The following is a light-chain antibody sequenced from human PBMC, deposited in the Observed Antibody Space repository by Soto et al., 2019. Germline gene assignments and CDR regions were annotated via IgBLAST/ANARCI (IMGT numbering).Light chain of an antibody. J-gene: IGKJ4*01. CDR3: QQYNNWPPLT. V-gene: IGKV3-15*01. CDR2: GAS. Sequence: EIVMTQSPATLSVSPGERATLSCRASQSVSSNLAWYQQKPGQAPRLLISGASTRATGIPARFSGSGSGTEFPLTISSLQSEDFAVYYCQQYNNWPPLTFGGGTKVEIK. CDR1: QSVSSN.